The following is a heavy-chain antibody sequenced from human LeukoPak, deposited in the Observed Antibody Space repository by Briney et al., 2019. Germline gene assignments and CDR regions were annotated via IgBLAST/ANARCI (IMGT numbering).Heavy chain of an antibody. D-gene: IGHD6-13*01. CDR3: AKTGDLIAAAGTGNYFDY. CDR2: ISGSGGST. J-gene: IGHJ4*02. V-gene: IGHV3-23*01. Sequence: GGSLRLSCAASGFTFSSYAMSWVRQAPGKGLEWVSAISGSGGSTYYADSVKGRFTISRDNSKNTLYLQMNSLRAEDTAVYYCAKTGDLIAAAGTGNYFDYWGQGTLVTVSS. CDR1: GFTFSSYA.